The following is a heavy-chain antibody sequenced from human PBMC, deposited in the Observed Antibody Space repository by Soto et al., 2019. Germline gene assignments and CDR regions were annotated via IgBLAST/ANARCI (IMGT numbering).Heavy chain of an antibody. V-gene: IGHV4-34*01. D-gene: IGHD3-3*01. J-gene: IGHJ4*02. CDR1: GGSFRGYY. CDR3: ARGVLGRARYYDFWSGYYTFDY. CDR2: INHSGST. Sequence: SETLSLTCAVYGGSFRGYYWSWIRQPPGKGLEWIGEINHSGSTNYNPSLKSRVTISVDTSKNQFSLKLSSVTAADTAVYYCARGVLGRARYYDFWSGYYTFDYWGQGTLVTVSS.